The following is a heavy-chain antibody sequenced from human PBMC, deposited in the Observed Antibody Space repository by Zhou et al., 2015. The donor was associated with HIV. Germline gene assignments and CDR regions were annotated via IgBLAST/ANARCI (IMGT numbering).Heavy chain of an antibody. CDR3: ARDPGYSYGVGWFDP. D-gene: IGHD5-18*01. J-gene: IGHJ5*02. Sequence: QVQLVQSGAEVKKPGSSVKVSCKASGGTFSSYTISWVRQAPGQGLEWMGRIIPILGIANYAQKFQGRVTITADKSTSTAYMELSSLRSEDTAVYYCARDPGYSYGVGWFDPWGQGTLVTVSS. CDR1: GGTFSSYT. CDR2: IIPILGIA. V-gene: IGHV1-69*08.